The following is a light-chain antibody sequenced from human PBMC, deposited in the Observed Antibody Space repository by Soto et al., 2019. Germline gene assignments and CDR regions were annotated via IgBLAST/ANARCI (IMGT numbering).Light chain of an antibody. CDR1: QGFSSNY. V-gene: IGKV3-20*01. CDR2: GTS. J-gene: IGKJ1*01. Sequence: EIVLTQSPGTLSLSPGERATLSCRASQGFSSNYLAWYQQKSGQAPRLLLYGTSSRATGIPERFSGSGSGTDFTLTISRLETEDFALYYCQHYGSSRTFGQGTKVDIX. CDR3: QHYGSSRT.